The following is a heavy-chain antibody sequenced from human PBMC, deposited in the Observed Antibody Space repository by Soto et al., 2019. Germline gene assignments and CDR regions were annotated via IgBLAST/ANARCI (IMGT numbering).Heavy chain of an antibody. CDR3: AHLKIMTSSSAFDF. J-gene: IGHJ3*01. V-gene: IGHV2-5*02. D-gene: IGHD3-16*01. CDR2: IYWDDDK. Sequence: QITLKESGPTLVKPTQTLTLTCTFSGFSLTTSGAGVGWIRQPPGKALEWLAFIYWDDDKRYSPSLKSRSIITKDTSKNQLVLTMTNMDPVDTATYYCAHLKIMTSSSAFDFWGQGTMVSVSS. CDR1: GFSLTTSGAG.